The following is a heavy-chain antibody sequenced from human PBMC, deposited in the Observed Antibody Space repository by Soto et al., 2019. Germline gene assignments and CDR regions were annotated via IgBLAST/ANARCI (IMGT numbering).Heavy chain of an antibody. D-gene: IGHD5-18*01. Sequence: PGESLKISCKGSAYSFVSYWIAWVRQMPGKGLEWMGSIYPGDSDTTYSPSIQGQVTISADKSSTTVYLQWNTLKASDTAMYYCAKTDGYEVEYWGQGTQVTVSS. CDR3: AKTDGYEVEY. V-gene: IGHV5-51*01. J-gene: IGHJ4*02. CDR2: IYPGDSDT. CDR1: AYSFVSYW.